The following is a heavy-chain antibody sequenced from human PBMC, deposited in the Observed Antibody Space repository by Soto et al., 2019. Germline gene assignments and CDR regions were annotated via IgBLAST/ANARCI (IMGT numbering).Heavy chain of an antibody. Sequence: GGSLRLSCAASGFTFINYGMHWVRKAPGKGLEWVAVIWNDGNGYYYANSVKGRFTISRDNSKNTLYLQMSSLRVEDTAVYYCARRQISPPTRGAASARGGMDVWGQGTTVTVSS. D-gene: IGHD6-13*01. CDR3: ARRQISPPTRGAASARGGMDV. CDR2: IWNDGNGY. CDR1: GFTFINYG. V-gene: IGHV3-33*01. J-gene: IGHJ6*02.